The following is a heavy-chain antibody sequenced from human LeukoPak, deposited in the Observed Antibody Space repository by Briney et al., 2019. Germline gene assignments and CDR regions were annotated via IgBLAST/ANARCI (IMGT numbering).Heavy chain of an antibody. J-gene: IGHJ4*02. CDR1: GFTFSSYA. CDR2: ISGSGGST. D-gene: IGHD3-10*01. Sequence: GGSLRPSRAASGFTFSSYAMSWVRQAPGKGLEWVSAISGSGGSTYYADSVKGRFTISRDNSKNTLYLQMNSLRAEDTAVYYCAKAGYYDSGSYSYWGQGTPVTVSS. V-gene: IGHV3-23*01. CDR3: AKAGYYDSGSYSY.